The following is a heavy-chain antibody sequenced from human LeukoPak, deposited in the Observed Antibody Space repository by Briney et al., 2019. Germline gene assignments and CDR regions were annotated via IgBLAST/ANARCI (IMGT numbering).Heavy chain of an antibody. D-gene: IGHD3-22*01. Sequence: PGGSLRLSCAASGFTFSSYAMSWVRQAPGKGLEWVSAISGSGGSTYYADSVKGRFTISRDNSKNTLYLQMNSLSAEDTAVYYCAKSTWTYYYDSSGYFLFDYWGQGTMVTVSS. V-gene: IGHV3-23*01. CDR1: GFTFSSYA. J-gene: IGHJ4*02. CDR3: AKSTWTYYYDSSGYFLFDY. CDR2: ISGSGGST.